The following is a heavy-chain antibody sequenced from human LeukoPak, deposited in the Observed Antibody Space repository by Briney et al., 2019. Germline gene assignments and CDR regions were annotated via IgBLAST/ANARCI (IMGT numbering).Heavy chain of an antibody. CDR3: ARFTAAISIDY. D-gene: IGHD2-2*01. V-gene: IGHV4-39*01. CDR1: GGSISSSSYY. J-gene: IGHJ4*02. CDR2: IYYSGST. Sequence: SETLSLTCTVSGGSISSSSYYWCWIRLPPGKGLEWIGSIYYSGSTYYNPSLKSRVTISVDASKNQFSLKLSSVTAADTAVYYCARFTAAISIDYWGQGTLVIVSS.